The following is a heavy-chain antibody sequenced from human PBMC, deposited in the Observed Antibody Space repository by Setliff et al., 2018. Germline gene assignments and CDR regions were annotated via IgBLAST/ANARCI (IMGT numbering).Heavy chain of an antibody. CDR2: INPNSGGT. CDR3: ARGSRGFDY. Sequence: VKVSCKASGYTFTDYYIHWVRQAPGQGLEWMGWINPNSGGTNPAQRFQGRVTMTRDTSITTAYMELSSLTSEDTAVYFCARGSRGFDYWGQGILVTVSS. CDR1: GYTFTDYY. V-gene: IGHV1-2*02. J-gene: IGHJ4*02.